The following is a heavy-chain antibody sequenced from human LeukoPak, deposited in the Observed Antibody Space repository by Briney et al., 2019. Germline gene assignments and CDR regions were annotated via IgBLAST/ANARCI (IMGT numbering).Heavy chain of an antibody. J-gene: IGHJ5*01. CDR2: IKLDGSEK. CDR3: ARASYSPNWFDP. V-gene: IGHV3-7*01. Sequence: GGSLRLFCAPSGLIFSTSWMRWVRQAPGKGREWVAKIKLDGSEKLYVDSGKGRFTISKDDARNSLYLQLTSLRAEDTAVYYCARASYSPNWFDPWGQGTLVTVSS. CDR1: GLIFSTSW. D-gene: IGHD4-11*01.